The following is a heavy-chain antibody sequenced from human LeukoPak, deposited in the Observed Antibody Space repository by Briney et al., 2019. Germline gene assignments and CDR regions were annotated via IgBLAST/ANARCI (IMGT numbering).Heavy chain of an antibody. Sequence: SETLSLTCAVYGGSFSGYYWSWIRQPPGKGLEWVGYIYYSGSTNYNPSLKSRVTISVDTSKNQFSLKLSSVTAADTAVYYCAREAYSSSSAWFDPWGQGTLVTVSS. CDR2: IYYSGST. J-gene: IGHJ5*02. V-gene: IGHV4-59*01. CDR3: AREAYSSSSAWFDP. D-gene: IGHD6-6*01. CDR1: GGSFSGYY.